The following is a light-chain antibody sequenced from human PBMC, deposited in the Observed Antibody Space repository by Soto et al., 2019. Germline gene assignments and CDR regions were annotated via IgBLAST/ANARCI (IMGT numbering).Light chain of an antibody. V-gene: IGKV4-1*01. CDR2: WAS. Sequence: DIVMTQSPDSLPVSLGERATINCRSSQSVFYSSNNKNYLAWYQQKPGQPPKLLIYWASTRESGVPDRFSGSGSGTDFTLTISSLQAEDVAVYYCQQYYSTPLTFGGGTKVEIK. J-gene: IGKJ4*01. CDR3: QQYYSTPLT. CDR1: QSVFYSSNNKNY.